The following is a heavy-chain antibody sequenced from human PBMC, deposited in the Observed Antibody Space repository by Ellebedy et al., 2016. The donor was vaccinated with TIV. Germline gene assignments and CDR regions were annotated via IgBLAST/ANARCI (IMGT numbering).Heavy chain of an antibody. CDR2: INSDGSRS. D-gene: IGHD2-15*01. CDR1: SPTFSSSW. Sequence: GESLKISCVDSSPTFSSSWMHWVRQAPGKGLVWVSYINSDGSRSNYADSVKGRFTISRDNAKNTLYLQLHSLRTEDTAVYYCATLTLAGPDRWGQGTLATVSS. J-gene: IGHJ5*02. V-gene: IGHV3-74*01. CDR3: ATLTLAGPDR.